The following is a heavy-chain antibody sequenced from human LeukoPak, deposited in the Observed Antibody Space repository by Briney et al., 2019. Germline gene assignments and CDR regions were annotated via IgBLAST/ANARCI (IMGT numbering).Heavy chain of an antibody. J-gene: IGHJ4*02. CDR3: ARRNYYDTSGYQFDY. CDR2: IYYSGNT. Sequence: SETLSLTCTVSGGSISSYYWGWIRQPPGKGLEWLGYIYYSGNTNYHPSLKSRVTISVDTSKNQFSLKLSSVTAADTAVYYCARRNYYDTSGYQFDYWGQGTLVTVSS. V-gene: IGHV4-59*08. CDR1: GGSISSYY. D-gene: IGHD3-22*01.